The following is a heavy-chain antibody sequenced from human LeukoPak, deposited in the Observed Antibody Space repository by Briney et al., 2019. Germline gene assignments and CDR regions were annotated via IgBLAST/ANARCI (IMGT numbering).Heavy chain of an antibody. CDR1: GFTFSSYE. V-gene: IGHV3-48*03. CDR2: ISSSGSTI. CDR3: ATYSGSSGSFFEY. Sequence: GGSLRLSCAASGFTFSSYEMNWVRQAPGKGLEWVSYISSSGSTIYYADSVKGRFTISRDNAKNSLYLQMNSLRAEDTAVYYCATYSGSSGSFFEYWGQGTLVTVAS. D-gene: IGHD1-26*01. J-gene: IGHJ4*02.